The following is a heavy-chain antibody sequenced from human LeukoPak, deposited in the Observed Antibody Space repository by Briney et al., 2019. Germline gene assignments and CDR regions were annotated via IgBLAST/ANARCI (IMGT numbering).Heavy chain of an antibody. V-gene: IGHV3-7*01. CDR2: INPDGSEE. J-gene: IGHJ3*02. Sequence: GGSLRLSCVASGFTIRSYWMTWLRQAPGNELELVAHINPDGSEESYADSVKGRFSISRDNAKNSLHLQMNNLRAEDTAVYYCARDPYIKAFDIWGQGTMVTVSS. CDR3: ARDPYIKAFDI. CDR1: GFTIRSYW. D-gene: IGHD1-14*01.